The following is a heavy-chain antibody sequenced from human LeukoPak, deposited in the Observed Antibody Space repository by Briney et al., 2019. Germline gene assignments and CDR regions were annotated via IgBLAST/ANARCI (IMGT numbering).Heavy chain of an antibody. CDR3: AKATMVRGVDISYYYYGMDV. J-gene: IGHJ6*02. CDR2: INHSGST. V-gene: IGHV4-34*01. D-gene: IGHD3-10*01. Sequence: SETLSLTCAVYGGSFSGYYWSWIRQPPGKGLEWIGEINHSGSTNYNPSLKSRVTISVDTSKNQFSLKLSSVTAADTAVYYCAKATMVRGVDISYYYYGMDVWGQGTTVTVSS. CDR1: GGSFSGYY.